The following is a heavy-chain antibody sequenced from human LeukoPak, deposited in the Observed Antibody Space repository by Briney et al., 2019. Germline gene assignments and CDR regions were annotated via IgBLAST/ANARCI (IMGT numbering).Heavy chain of an antibody. J-gene: IGHJ3*02. CDR3: AREPTYYDFWSGYSDAFDI. D-gene: IGHD3-3*01. CDR1: GFTFSAYG. CDR2: VSGADGTT. Sequence: GGSLRLSCAASGFTFSAYGMSWVRQSPRKGLEWVSGVSGADGTTYYADSVKGRFTISRDNSKSTLYLQMNNLRAEDTAVYYCAREPTYYDFWSGYSDAFDIWGQGTMVTVSS. V-gene: IGHV3-23*01.